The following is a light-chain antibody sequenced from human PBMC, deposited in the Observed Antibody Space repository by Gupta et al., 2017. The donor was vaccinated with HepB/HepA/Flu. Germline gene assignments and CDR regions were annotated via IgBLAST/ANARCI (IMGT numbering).Light chain of an antibody. CDR2: EVT. V-gene: IGLV2-23*02. CDR1: TSDVGTYNL. Sequence: QSALTQPASVSGSLGQSITISCTGSTSDVGTYNLVSWYQQSPGKVPKFIIYEVTKRPSGLSNRFSGSKSGNTASLTISGLQDEDEADYYCCSYAGSDTLVCGGGTKLTVL. CDR3: CSYAGSDTLV. J-gene: IGLJ3*02.